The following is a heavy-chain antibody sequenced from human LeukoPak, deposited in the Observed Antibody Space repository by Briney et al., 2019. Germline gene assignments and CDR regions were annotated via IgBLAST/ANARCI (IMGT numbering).Heavy chain of an antibody. CDR2: INHSGST. J-gene: IGHJ6*04. CDR3: ARVTMVRGVITNYGMDV. Sequence: SETLSLTCAVYGGSFSGYYWSWIRQPPGEGLEWIGEINHSGSTNYNPSLKSRVTISVDTSKNQFSLKLSSVTAADTAVYYCARVTMVRGVITNYGMDVWGKGTTVTVSS. CDR1: GGSFSGYY. D-gene: IGHD3-10*01. V-gene: IGHV4-34*01.